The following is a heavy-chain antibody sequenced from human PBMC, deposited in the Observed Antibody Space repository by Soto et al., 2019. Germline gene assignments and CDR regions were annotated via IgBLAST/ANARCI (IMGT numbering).Heavy chain of an antibody. CDR2: ISGSGGST. Sequence: EVQLLESGGGLVQPGGSLRLSCAASGFTFSSYAKSWVRQAPGKGLEWVSAISGSGGSTYYADSVKGRFTISRDNSKNTLYLQMNSLRAEDTAVYYCAKGNSGALDAFDIWGQGTMVTVSS. CDR1: GFTFSSYA. CDR3: AKGNSGALDAFDI. D-gene: IGHD2-15*01. V-gene: IGHV3-23*01. J-gene: IGHJ3*02.